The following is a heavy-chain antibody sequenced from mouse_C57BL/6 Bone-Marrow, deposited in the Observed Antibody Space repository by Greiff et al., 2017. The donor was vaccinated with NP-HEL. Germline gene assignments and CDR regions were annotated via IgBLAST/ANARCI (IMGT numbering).Heavy chain of an antibody. V-gene: IGHV14-4*01. CDR1: GFNIKDDY. Sequence: EVQLQQSGAELVRPGASVKLSCTASGFNIKDDYMHWVKQRPEQGLEWIGWIDPENGDTEYASKFQGKATITADTSSNTAYLQLSSLTSEDTAVYYSTTRGIYFDDWGKGTTLTVSS. CDR3: TTRGIYFDD. J-gene: IGHJ2*01. CDR2: IDPENGDT.